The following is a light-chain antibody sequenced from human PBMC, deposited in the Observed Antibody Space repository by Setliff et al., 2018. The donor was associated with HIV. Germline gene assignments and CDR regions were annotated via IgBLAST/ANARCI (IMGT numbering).Light chain of an antibody. CDR1: QSVSKF. J-gene: IGKJ2*01. V-gene: IGKV3-11*01. Sequence: VLTQSPATLSASPGDTVTLSCRANQSVSKFLAWNQWTPGQAPRLLIYDASNRAPGIPARFSGSGSGTDFTLTITNLEPEDFAVYYCQQRANWPRYTFGQGTKVDIK. CDR3: QQRANWPRYT. CDR2: DAS.